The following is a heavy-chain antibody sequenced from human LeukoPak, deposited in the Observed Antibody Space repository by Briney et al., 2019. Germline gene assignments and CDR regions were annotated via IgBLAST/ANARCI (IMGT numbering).Heavy chain of an antibody. D-gene: IGHD6-19*01. V-gene: IGHV1-18*01. CDR1: GYTFTSYG. Sequence: ASVKVSCKASGYTFTSYGISWVRQAPGQGLEWMGWISAYNGNTNYAQKLQGRVTMATDTSTSTAYMELRSLRSDDTAVYYCARDGTRYSSGWYLSWFDPWGQGTLVTVSS. CDR2: ISAYNGNT. J-gene: IGHJ5*02. CDR3: ARDGTRYSSGWYLSWFDP.